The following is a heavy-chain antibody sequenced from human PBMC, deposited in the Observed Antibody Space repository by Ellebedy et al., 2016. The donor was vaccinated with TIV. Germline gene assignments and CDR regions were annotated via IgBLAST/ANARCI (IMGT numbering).Heavy chain of an antibody. J-gene: IGHJ6*02. CDR1: GFTVSSNY. D-gene: IGHD6-6*01. Sequence: PGGSLRLSCAASGFTVSSNYMSWVRQAPGKGLEWVSVIYSGGSTYYADSVKGRFTISRDNSKNTLYLQMNSLSAEDTAVYYCARRPNYYGMDVWGQGTTVTVSS. V-gene: IGHV3-53*01. CDR2: IYSGGST. CDR3: ARRPNYYGMDV.